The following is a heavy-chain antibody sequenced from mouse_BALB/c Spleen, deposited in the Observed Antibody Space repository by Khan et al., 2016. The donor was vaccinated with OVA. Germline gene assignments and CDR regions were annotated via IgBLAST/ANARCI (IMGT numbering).Heavy chain of an antibody. V-gene: IGHV5-6*01. Sequence: VQRVESGGDLVKPGGSLKLSCTASGFTFSSYSMSWVRQTPDKGLEWVATISSCGDYTYYPDNVKGRFTISRDNATNTLYLQMSSLTSEDTAIYCCARLLTGSFAYWGQGTLVTVSA. CDR3: ARLLTGSFAY. D-gene: IGHD4-1*01. J-gene: IGHJ3*01. CDR2: ISSCGDYT. CDR1: GFTFSSYS.